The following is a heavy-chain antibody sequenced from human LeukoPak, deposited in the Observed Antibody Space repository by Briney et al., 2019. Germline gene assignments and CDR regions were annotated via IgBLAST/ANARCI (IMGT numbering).Heavy chain of an antibody. Sequence: PGRSLRLSCAASGFTVSSNYMSWVRQAPRKGLEWVSVIYSGGSTYYADSVKGQFTISRDNSKNTLYLQMNSLRAEDTAVYYCAKDGYGSGSYYPNWFDPWGQGTLVTVSS. CDR2: IYSGGST. V-gene: IGHV3-53*05. J-gene: IGHJ5*02. CDR3: AKDGYGSGSYYPNWFDP. D-gene: IGHD3-10*01. CDR1: GFTVSSNY.